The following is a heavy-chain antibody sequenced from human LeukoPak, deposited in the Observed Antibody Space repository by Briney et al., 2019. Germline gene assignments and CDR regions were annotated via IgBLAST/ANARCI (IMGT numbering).Heavy chain of an antibody. CDR2: IKQDGSEK. CDR3: TTDGYSYGWGIDY. D-gene: IGHD5-18*01. Sequence: GGSLRLSCAASGFTFSSYWMSWVRQAPGKGLEWVANIKQDGSEKYYVDSVKGRFTISRDNAKNSLYLQMNSLRAEDTAVYYCTTDGYSYGWGIDYWGQGTLVTVSS. CDR1: GFTFSSYW. V-gene: IGHV3-7*03. J-gene: IGHJ4*02.